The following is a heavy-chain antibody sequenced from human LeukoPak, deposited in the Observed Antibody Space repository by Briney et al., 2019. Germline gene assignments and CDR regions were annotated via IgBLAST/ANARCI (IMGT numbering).Heavy chain of an antibody. CDR1: GFAFSNFD. J-gene: IGHJ5*02. Sequence: PGGSLRLSCAASGFAFSNFDMSWVRQAPGKGLEWVSAISGSGESTYYAESLKGRFTISRDNSKNTLYLQMNSLRAEDTAVYYCANLIWFGGFDLWGQGTLVTVSS. V-gene: IGHV3-23*01. D-gene: IGHD3-10*01. CDR3: ANLIWFGGFDL. CDR2: ISGSGEST.